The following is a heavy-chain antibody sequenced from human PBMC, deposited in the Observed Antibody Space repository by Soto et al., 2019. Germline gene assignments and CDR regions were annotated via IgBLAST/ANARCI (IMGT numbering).Heavy chain of an antibody. J-gene: IGHJ4*02. D-gene: IGHD6-19*01. V-gene: IGHV3-11*06. CDR2: ISSSSSYT. CDR1: GFTFSDYY. CDR3: AREWLVRLCNYFDY. Sequence: GGSLRLSCAASGFTFSDYYMSWIRQAPGKGLEWVSYISSSSSYTNYADSVKGRFTISRDNAKNSLYLQMNSLRAEDTAVYYCAREWLVRLCNYFDYWSQGTLVTVSS.